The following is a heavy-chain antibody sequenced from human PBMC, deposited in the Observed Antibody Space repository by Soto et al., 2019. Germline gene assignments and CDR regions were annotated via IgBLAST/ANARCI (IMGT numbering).Heavy chain of an antibody. J-gene: IGHJ6*02. Sequence: QVQLVESGGGVVQPGRSLRLSCAASGFTFSSFAMHWARQAPGKGLEWVAFISYDGRKNSYADSVKGRFTVSRDNSKNTVYLQMNRLGAEDTAVYYCARGCSSSDCYTNYYYYYGMDVWGHGTTVTVSS. CDR3: ARGCSSSDCYTNYYYYYGMDV. V-gene: IGHV3-30*04. D-gene: IGHD2-2*02. CDR2: ISYDGRKN. CDR1: GFTFSSFA.